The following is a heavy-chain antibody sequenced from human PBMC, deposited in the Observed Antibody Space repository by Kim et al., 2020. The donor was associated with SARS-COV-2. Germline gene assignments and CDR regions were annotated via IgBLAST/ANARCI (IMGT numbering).Heavy chain of an antibody. CDR2: IYYSGST. CDR1: GGSISSSSYY. CDR3: ATVPRITMVRGVKPQTLSFDY. D-gene: IGHD3-10*01. Sequence: SETLSLTCTVSGGSISSSSYYWGWIRQPPGKGLEWIGSIYYSGSTYYNPSLKSRVTISVDTSKNQFSLKLSSVTAADTAVYYCATVPRITMVRGVKPQTLSFDYWGQGTLVTVSS. V-gene: IGHV4-39*01. J-gene: IGHJ4*02.